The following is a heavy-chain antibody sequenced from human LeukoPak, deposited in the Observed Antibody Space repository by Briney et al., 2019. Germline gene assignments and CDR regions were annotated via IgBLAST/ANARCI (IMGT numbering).Heavy chain of an antibody. CDR3: ARSGARYCSSTSCYPYYYYGMDV. V-gene: IGHV1-3*01. D-gene: IGHD2-2*01. J-gene: IGHJ6*02. CDR1: GYTFTSYA. CDR2: INAGNGNT. Sequence: ASVKVSCKASGYTFTSYAMHWVRQAPGQRLEWMGWINAGNGNTKYSQKFQGRVTITRDTSASTAYMELSSLRSEDTAVYYCARSGARYCSSTSCYPYYYYGMDVWGQGTTVTVSS.